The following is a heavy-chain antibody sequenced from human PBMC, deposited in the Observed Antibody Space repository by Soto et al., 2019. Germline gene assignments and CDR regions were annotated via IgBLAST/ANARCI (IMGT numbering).Heavy chain of an antibody. CDR2: INPNSGGT. J-gene: IGHJ4*02. CDR1: GYTFTGYY. CDR3: ARSYYYDSSGYYYEGSEFDY. Sequence: ASVKVSCKASGYTFTGYYMHWLRQAPGQGLEWMGWINPNSGGTNYAQKFQGWVTMTRDTSISTAYMELGRLRSDDTAVYYCARSYYYDSSGYYYEGSEFDYWGQGTLVAVSS. V-gene: IGHV1-2*04. D-gene: IGHD3-22*01.